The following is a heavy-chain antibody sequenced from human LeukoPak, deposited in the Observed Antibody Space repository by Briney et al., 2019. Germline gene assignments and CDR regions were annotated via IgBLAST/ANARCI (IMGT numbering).Heavy chain of an antibody. CDR2: ISAYNGNT. J-gene: IGHJ4*02. CDR1: GYTFTTYA. V-gene: IGHV1-18*01. D-gene: IGHD6-13*01. CDR3: ATPAPTAAPGTFLPLDY. Sequence: ASVKVSCKASGYTFTTYAISWVRQAPGQGLEWMGWISAYNGNTNYARKLQGRVIMTTDTSTSTAYMELRSLTSDDTAVYYCATPAPTAAPGTFLPLDYWGQGTLVTVSS.